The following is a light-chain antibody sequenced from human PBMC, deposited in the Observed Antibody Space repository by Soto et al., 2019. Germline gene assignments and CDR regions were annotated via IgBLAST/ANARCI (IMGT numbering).Light chain of an antibody. J-gene: IGLJ3*02. Sequence: QSVLTQPPSVSAAPGQKVTISCSGISSNIGNNYVSWYQQLPGTAPKLLIYDNNKRPSGIPDRFSGSKSGTSATLGITGLQTGDEADYYCSSFTGDNTHVFGGGTQLTVL. CDR1: SSNIGNNY. CDR2: DNN. V-gene: IGLV1-51*01. CDR3: SSFTGDNTHV.